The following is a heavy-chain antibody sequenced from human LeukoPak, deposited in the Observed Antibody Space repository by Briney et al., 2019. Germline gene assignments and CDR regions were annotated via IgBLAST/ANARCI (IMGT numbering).Heavy chain of an antibody. D-gene: IGHD1-26*01. CDR2: ISSDGSNG. V-gene: IGHV3-30*04. Sequence: GGSLRLSCAASGFTFSFYAIHWVRQAPGKGLEWVAVISSDGSNGYYADSVKGRFTISRDNSKNTLYLQMNSLRVGDTAVYYCAREVGKRDFDYWGQGTLVTVSS. CDR1: GFTFSFYA. CDR3: AREVGKRDFDY. J-gene: IGHJ4*02.